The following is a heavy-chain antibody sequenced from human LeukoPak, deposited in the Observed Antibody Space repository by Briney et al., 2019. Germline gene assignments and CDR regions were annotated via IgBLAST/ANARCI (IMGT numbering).Heavy chain of an antibody. CDR1: GGTFTIYA. Sequence: ASVKVSCTASGGTFTIYAISWVRQAPGQGLEWMGRIIPILGIANYAQKFQGRVTITADKSTSTAYMELSSLRSEDTAVYYCAREVLSGSYLVFGFDYWGQGTLVTVSS. D-gene: IGHD1-26*01. V-gene: IGHV1-69*04. CDR2: IIPILGIA. J-gene: IGHJ4*02. CDR3: AREVLSGSYLVFGFDY.